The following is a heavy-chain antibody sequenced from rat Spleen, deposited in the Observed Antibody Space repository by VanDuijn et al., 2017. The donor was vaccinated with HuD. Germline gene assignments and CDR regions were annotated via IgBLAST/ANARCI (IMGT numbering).Heavy chain of an antibody. Sequence: QVQPKESGPGLGQPSRSLSPTCTVSGFSLSRYSVDWVRQPPGKGLEWMGGIWGDESTDYNSGLQSRLSISRDTSKSQVFLKMKSLQTDDIGIYFCTRSYGGYSQHWFPYWGQGTLVTVPS. CDR3: TRSYGGYSQHWFPY. CDR2: IWGDEST. J-gene: IGHJ3*01. CDR1: GFSLSRYS. D-gene: IGHD1-11*01. V-gene: IGHV2-1*01.